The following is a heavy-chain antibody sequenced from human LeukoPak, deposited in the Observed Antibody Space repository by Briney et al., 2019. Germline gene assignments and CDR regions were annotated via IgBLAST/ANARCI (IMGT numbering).Heavy chain of an antibody. Sequence: SETLSLTCTVSGDSISRSTYYWAWIRQPPGKGLEWIGSIYYSGSTYYNPSLKSRVTISVDTSKNQFSLKLSSVTAADTAVYYCARDGYGGNSLFDYWGQGTLVTVSS. CDR1: GDSISRSTYY. V-gene: IGHV4-39*07. J-gene: IGHJ4*02. D-gene: IGHD4-23*01. CDR3: ARDGYGGNSLFDY. CDR2: IYYSGST.